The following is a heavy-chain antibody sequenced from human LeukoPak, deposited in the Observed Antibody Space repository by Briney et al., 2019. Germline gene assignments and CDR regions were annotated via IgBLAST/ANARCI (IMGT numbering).Heavy chain of an antibody. V-gene: IGHV4-30-4*01. CDR2: IYYSGST. J-gene: IGHJ5*02. Sequence: PSETLSLTGTVSGDSISSGDYYWSWIRQPPGKGLEGIGYIYYSGSTYYNPSLKSRVTISVDTSKNQFSLKLSSVTAADTAVYYCAREGYSGSGGYNWFDPWGQGTLVTVSS. D-gene: IGHD5-12*01. CDR3: AREGYSGSGGYNWFDP. CDR1: GDSISSGDYY.